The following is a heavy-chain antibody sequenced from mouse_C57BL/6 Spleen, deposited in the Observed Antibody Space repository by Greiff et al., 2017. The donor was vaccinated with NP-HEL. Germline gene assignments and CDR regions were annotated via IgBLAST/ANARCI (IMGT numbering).Heavy chain of an antibody. CDR3: ARAKSYYV. V-gene: IGHV3-6*01. CDR2: ISYDGSN. J-gene: IGHJ1*03. D-gene: IGHD1-1*01. CDR1: GYSITSGYY. Sequence: EVQLVESGPGLVKPSQSLSLTCSVTGYSITSGYYWNWIRQFPGNKLEWMGYISYDGSNNYNPSLKNRISITRDTSKNQFFLKLNSVTTEDTATYYCARAKSYYVWGTGTTVTVSS.